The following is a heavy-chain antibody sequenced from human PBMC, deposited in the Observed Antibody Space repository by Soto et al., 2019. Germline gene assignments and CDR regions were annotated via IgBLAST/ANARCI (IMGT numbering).Heavy chain of an antibody. J-gene: IGHJ4*02. CDR2: INHSGST. CDR3: ARGDDFWSGYPFDF. V-gene: IGHV4-34*01. CDR1: GGSFSGYY. Sequence: QVQLQQWGAGLLKPSETLSLTCAVYGGSFSGYYWSWIRQPPGKGLEWIGEINHSGSTKYNPSLKSRVTISVDTCKNLFSLKLSSVTAADTAVYYCARGDDFWSGYPFDFWGQGTLVSVSS. D-gene: IGHD3-3*01.